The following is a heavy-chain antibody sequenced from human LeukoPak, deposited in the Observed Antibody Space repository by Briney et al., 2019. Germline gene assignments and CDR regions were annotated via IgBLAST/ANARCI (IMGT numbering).Heavy chain of an antibody. D-gene: IGHD5-12*01. V-gene: IGHV1-46*01. CDR3: ARYQQRGYESDY. Sequence: ASVKVSCKASGYTFTSYYMHWVRQAPGQGLEWMGIINPSGGSTSYAQKFQGRVTMTRDTSTSTVYMELNSLRAEDTAVYYCARYQQRGYESDYWGQGTLVTVSS. CDR1: GYTFTSYY. CDR2: INPSGGST. J-gene: IGHJ4*02.